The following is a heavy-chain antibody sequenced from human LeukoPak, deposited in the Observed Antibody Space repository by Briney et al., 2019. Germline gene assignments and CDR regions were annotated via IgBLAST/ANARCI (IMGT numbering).Heavy chain of an antibody. CDR3: ARDRSEWVLVSGNWFDP. CDR1: GGSISSYY. D-gene: IGHD1-26*01. J-gene: IGHJ5*02. V-gene: IGHV4-4*07. CDR2: IYTSGST. Sequence: SETLSLTCTVSGGSISSYYWSRIRQPAGKGLEWIGRIYTSGSTNYNPSLKSRVTMSVDTSKNQFSLKLSSVTAADTAVYYCARDRSEWVLVSGNWFDPWGQGTLVTVSS.